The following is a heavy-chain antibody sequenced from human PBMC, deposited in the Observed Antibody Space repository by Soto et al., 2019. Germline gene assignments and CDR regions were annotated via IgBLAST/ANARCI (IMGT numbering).Heavy chain of an antibody. D-gene: IGHD6-6*01. CDR2: IIPIFGTA. CDR1: GGTFSSYA. Sequence: QVQLVQSGAEVKKPGSSVKVSCKASGGTFSSYAISWVRQAPGQGLEWMGGIIPIFGTANYAQKFQGRVTITADESTSTAYMELSSLRSEDTAVYYCARAKGDEYSSSYYWYFDLWGRGTLVTVSS. V-gene: IGHV1-69*01. J-gene: IGHJ2*01. CDR3: ARAKGDEYSSSYYWYFDL.